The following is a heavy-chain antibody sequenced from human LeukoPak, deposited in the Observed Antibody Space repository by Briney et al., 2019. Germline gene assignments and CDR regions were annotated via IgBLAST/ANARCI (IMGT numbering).Heavy chain of an antibody. CDR2: INHSGYT. CDR1: GVPFINYY. J-gene: IGHJ4*02. CDR3: TSAVAGHPD. D-gene: IGHD6-19*01. Sequence: SETLSLTCAVSGVPFINYYWSWVRQSPTKGLEWIGEINHSGYTNYNPSLNSRVTISIDTSNNQFSLMLTSVTAADTAVYYCTSAVAGHPDWGQGTLVTVSS. V-gene: IGHV4-34*01.